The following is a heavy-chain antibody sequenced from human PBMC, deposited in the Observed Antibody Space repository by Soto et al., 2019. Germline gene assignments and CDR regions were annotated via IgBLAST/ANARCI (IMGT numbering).Heavy chain of an antibody. J-gene: IGHJ3*02. V-gene: IGHV3-21*01. D-gene: IGHD3-9*01. Sequence: EVQLVESGGGLVKPGGSLRLSCAASGFTFSSYSMNWVRQAPGKGLEWVSSISSSSSYIYYADSVKGRFTISRDNAKNSLYLQRNSLRAEDTAVYYCARTDYYDISGGAFDIWGQGTMVTVSS. CDR1: GFTFSSYS. CDR2: ISSSSSYI. CDR3: ARTDYYDISGGAFDI.